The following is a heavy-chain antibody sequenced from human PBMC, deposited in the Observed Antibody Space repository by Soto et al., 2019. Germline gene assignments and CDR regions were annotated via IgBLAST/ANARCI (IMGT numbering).Heavy chain of an antibody. Sequence: QVQLQQWGAGLLKPSETLSLTCAVYGGSFSGYYWSWIRQPPGKGLEWIGEINHSGSTNYNPSLKSRVTISVDTSQNQFSLKLSSVTAADTAVYYCARGAKGGTGKDHIFDYWGQGTLVTVSS. CDR3: ARGAKGGTGKDHIFDY. V-gene: IGHV4-34*01. CDR1: GGSFSGYY. D-gene: IGHD1-1*01. J-gene: IGHJ4*02. CDR2: INHSGST.